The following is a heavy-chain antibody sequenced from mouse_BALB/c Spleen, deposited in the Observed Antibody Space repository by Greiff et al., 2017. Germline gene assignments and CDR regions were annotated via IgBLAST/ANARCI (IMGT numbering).Heavy chain of an antibody. V-gene: IGHV3-2*02. CDR1: GYSITSDYA. CDR2: ISYSGST. CDR3: ARGPGTTATWYFDV. J-gene: IGHJ1*01. Sequence: EVQLVESGPGLVKPSQSLSLTCTVTGYSITSDYAWNWIRQFPGNKLEWMGYISYSGSTSYNPSLKSRISITRDTSKNQFFLQLNSVTTEDTATYYCARGPGTTATWYFDVWGAGTTVTVSS. D-gene: IGHD1-2*01.